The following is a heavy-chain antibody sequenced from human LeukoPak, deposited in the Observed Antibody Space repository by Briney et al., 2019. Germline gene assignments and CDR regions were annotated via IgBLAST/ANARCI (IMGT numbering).Heavy chain of an antibody. Sequence: SQTLSFTCTVSGGSISSGGYYWSWIRQHPGKGLEWIGYIYYSGSTYYNPSLKSRVTISVDTSKNQFSLKLSSVTAADTAVYYCARDQVNWFDPWGQGTLVTVSS. CDR3: ARDQVNWFDP. J-gene: IGHJ5*02. CDR1: GGSISSGGYY. CDR2: IYYSGST. V-gene: IGHV4-31*03.